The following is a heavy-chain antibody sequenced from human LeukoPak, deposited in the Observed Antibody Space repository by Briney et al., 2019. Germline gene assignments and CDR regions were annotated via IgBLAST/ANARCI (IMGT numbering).Heavy chain of an antibody. CDR1: GYTFSSYT. CDR2: IGGSGSPI. J-gene: IGHJ4*02. CDR3: ARDRDYSFDY. D-gene: IGHD4-11*01. V-gene: IGHV3-48*01. Sequence: GGSLRLSCAVSGYTFSSYTMNWVRQVPGKGLEWVSYIGGSGSPIYYADSVKGRFTISRDNAKNSLYLQMNSLRAEDTAVYYCARDRDYSFDYWGQGTLVTVSS.